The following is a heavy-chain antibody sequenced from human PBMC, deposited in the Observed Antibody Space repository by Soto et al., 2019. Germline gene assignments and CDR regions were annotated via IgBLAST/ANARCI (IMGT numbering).Heavy chain of an antibody. Sequence: GGSLRLSCAASGFTFSSYGMHWVRQAPGKGLEWVAVIPYDGSNKYYADSVKGRFTISRDNSKNTLYLQMNSLRAEDTAVYYCAKEIHYDFWSGSLSGMDVWGQGTTVTVSS. V-gene: IGHV3-30*18. CDR3: AKEIHYDFWSGSLSGMDV. CDR1: GFTFSSYG. J-gene: IGHJ6*02. CDR2: IPYDGSNK. D-gene: IGHD3-3*01.